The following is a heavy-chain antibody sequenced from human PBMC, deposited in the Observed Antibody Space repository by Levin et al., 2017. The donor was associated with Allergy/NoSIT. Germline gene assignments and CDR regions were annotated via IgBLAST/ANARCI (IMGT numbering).Heavy chain of an antibody. Sequence: PGGSLRLSCAASGFTFSSYSMNWVRQAPGKGLEWVSCISTSSYTHYADSVKGRFTSSKGNAKNSLYLQMNSLRAEDTAGYYCAREYSSTNGTAFDIWGQGTMVTVSS. V-gene: IGHV3-21*01. CDR1: GFTFSSYS. CDR3: AREYSSTNGTAFDI. J-gene: IGHJ3*02. CDR2: ISTSSYT. D-gene: IGHD6-13*01.